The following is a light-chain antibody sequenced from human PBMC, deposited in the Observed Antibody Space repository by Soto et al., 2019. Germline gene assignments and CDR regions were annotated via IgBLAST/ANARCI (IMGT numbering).Light chain of an antibody. CDR2: GNS. Sequence: QSVLTQPPSVSGAPGQRVTISCTGSSSNIGAGYDVHWYQQLPGTAPKLLIYGNSNRPSGVPDRFSGSKSGTSPSLAITGLQAEDEADSYCQTYDSTLRLVFGGGTKLTVL. V-gene: IGLV1-40*01. J-gene: IGLJ2*01. CDR1: SSNIGAGYD. CDR3: QTYDSTLRLV.